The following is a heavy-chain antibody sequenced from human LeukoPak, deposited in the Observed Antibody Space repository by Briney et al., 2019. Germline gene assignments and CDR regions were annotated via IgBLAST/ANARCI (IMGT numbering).Heavy chain of an antibody. V-gene: IGHV1-46*01. CDR2: INPSGGST. J-gene: IGHJ4*02. Sequence: AASVKVSCKASGYTFTSYYMHWVRQAPGQGLEWMGIINPSGGSTSYAQKFQGRVTMTRDTSTSTVYMELSSLRSEDTAVYYCARVLTFGGVIVISYFDYWGQGTLVTVSS. D-gene: IGHD3-16*02. CDR3: ARVLTFGGVIVISYFDY. CDR1: GYTFTSYY.